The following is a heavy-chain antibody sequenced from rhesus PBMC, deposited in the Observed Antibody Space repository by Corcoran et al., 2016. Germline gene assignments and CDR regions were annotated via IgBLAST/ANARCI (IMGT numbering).Heavy chain of an antibody. CDR3: GRGNYGLDS. CDR2: IGGTLGTP. Sequence: QVQLQESGPGLVKPSETLSLTCAVSGYSISSGYDWTWIRQPPGKGLEWMGSIGGTLGTPNYHPSLKSRVTISKDTSKNQFSLILSSVTAADTAVYYCGRGNYGLDSWGQGVVVTVSS. J-gene: IGHJ6*01. CDR1: GYSISSGYD. V-gene: IGHV4-127*01.